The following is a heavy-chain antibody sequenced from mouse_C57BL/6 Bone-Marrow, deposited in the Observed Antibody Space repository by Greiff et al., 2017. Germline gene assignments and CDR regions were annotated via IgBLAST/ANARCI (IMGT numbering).Heavy chain of an antibody. CDR2: IWRGGST. Sequence: VQAVESGPGLVQPSQSLSITCTVSGFSLTSYGVHWVRQSPGKGLEWLGVIWRGGSTDYNAAFMSRLSITKDNSKSQVFFKMNSLQADDTAIYYCAKRDYYYGSSLWYFDVWGTGTTVTVSS. J-gene: IGHJ1*03. CDR3: AKRDYYYGSSLWYFDV. CDR1: GFSLTSYG. V-gene: IGHV2-5*01. D-gene: IGHD1-1*01.